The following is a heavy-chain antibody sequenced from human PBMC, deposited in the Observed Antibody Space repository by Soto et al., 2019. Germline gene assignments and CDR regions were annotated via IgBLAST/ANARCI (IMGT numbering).Heavy chain of an antibody. CDR2: IIPIFGTA. J-gene: IGHJ4*02. D-gene: IGHD6-13*01. Sequence: QVQLVQSGAEVKKPGSSVKVSCKASGGTFSSYAISWVRQAPGQGLEWMGGIIPIFGTANYAQKFQGRVTITADESTSTAYMELSSLSSEDTAVYYCAREILPDSSSWYGTPQDWGQGTLVTVSS. V-gene: IGHV1-69*01. CDR1: GGTFSSYA. CDR3: AREILPDSSSWYGTPQD.